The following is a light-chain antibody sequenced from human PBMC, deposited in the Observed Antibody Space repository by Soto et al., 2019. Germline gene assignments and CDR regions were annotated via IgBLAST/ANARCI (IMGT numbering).Light chain of an antibody. Sequence: QSVLTQPASLSGFPGQSITISCTGTNSDVGSYNLVSWYQQHPGKAPKLMIYEVSKRPSGFSNRFSGSKSGNTASLTISGLQAEDEADYYCSSYAGSSTYVFGTGTKVTVL. CDR2: EVS. CDR1: NSDVGSYNL. J-gene: IGLJ1*01. V-gene: IGLV2-23*02. CDR3: SSYAGSSTYV.